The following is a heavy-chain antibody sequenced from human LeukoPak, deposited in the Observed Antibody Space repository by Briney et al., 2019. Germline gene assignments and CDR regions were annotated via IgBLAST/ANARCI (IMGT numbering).Heavy chain of an antibody. V-gene: IGHV3-23*01. D-gene: IGHD3-10*01. CDR3: AKEVRYASGSSYYYYYYMDV. J-gene: IGHJ6*03. CDR1: GFTFSSYA. CDR2: ISGSGGST. Sequence: GGSLRLSCAASGFTFSSYAMSWVRQAPGKGLEWVSAISGSGGSTYYADSVKGRFTISRDNSKNTLYLQMNSLRAEDTAVYYCAKEVRYASGSSYYYYYYMDVWGKGTTVTVSS.